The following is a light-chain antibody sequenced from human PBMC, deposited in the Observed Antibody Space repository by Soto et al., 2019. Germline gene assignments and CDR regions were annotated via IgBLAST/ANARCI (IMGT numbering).Light chain of an antibody. J-gene: IGKJ2*01. CDR2: GAS. CDR3: QQYGSSPVT. Sequence: EIVLTQSPGTLSLSPGERATLSCRASESVSSSHLAWYQQKPGHAPRLLISGASSRATGIPDRFSGSGSGTYFPLTVSRLEPEYFAEYYCQQYGSSPVTFGQGTKLEI. V-gene: IGKV3-20*01. CDR1: ESVSSSH.